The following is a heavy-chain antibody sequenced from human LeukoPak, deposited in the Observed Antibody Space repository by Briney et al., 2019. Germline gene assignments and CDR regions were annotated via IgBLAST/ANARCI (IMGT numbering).Heavy chain of an antibody. CDR3: AKDPIAAAGTFFDAFDI. J-gene: IGHJ3*02. V-gene: IGHV3-9*01. D-gene: IGHD6-13*01. CDR2: ISWNSGSI. Sequence: GGSLRLSCAASGFTFDDYAMHWVRQAPGKDLEWVSGISWNSGSIGYADSVKGRFTISRDNAKNSLYLQMNSLRAEDTALYYCAKDPIAAAGTFFDAFDIWGQGTMVTVSS. CDR1: GFTFDDYA.